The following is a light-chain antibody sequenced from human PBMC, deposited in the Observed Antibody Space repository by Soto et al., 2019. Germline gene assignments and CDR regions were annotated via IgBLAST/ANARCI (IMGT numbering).Light chain of an antibody. CDR1: QGISNY. Sequence: DIQMTQSPSSLSASVGDRVTITCRACQGISNYLAWYQQKPGTVPKLLIYAASTLQSGVPSRFSGSGSGRDFTLTISSLQPEDVATYYCQKYSSAPQTFGQGTKVEIK. CDR2: AAS. V-gene: IGKV1-27*01. J-gene: IGKJ1*01. CDR3: QKYSSAPQT.